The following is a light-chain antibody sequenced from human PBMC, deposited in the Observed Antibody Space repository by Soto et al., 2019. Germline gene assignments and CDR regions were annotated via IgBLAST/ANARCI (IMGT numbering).Light chain of an antibody. J-gene: IGLJ1*01. CDR3: ASWDDSMNGPV. CDR1: SSNIGTNY. V-gene: IGLV1-47*02. CDR2: SND. Sequence: QSVLTQPPSVSGAPGQRVTISCTGSSSNIGTNYVYWYQQVPGTAPKLLIYSNDQRPSGVPDRYSASKSGTSASLAISGLRSEDESDYYCASWDDSMNGPVFGTGTKVTVL.